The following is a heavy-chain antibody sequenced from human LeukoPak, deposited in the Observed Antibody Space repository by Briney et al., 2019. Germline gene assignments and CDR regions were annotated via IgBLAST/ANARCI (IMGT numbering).Heavy chain of an antibody. CDR3: ARENSGSYQYDAFDI. V-gene: IGHV1-46*01. D-gene: IGHD1-26*01. CDR2: INPSGGST. Sequence: GASVKVSCKASGYTFTSYYMHWVRQAPGQGLEWMGIINPSGGSTSYAQKFQGRVTMTRDMHTSTVYMELSSLRSEDTAVYYCARENSGSYQYDAFDIWGQGTMVTVSS. J-gene: IGHJ3*02. CDR1: GYTFTSYY.